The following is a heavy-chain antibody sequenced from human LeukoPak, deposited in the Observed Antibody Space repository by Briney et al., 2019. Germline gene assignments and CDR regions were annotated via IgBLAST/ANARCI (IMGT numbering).Heavy chain of an antibody. CDR2: IIGSGSST. V-gene: IGHV3-23*01. CDR3: AKEGSMAGTGYFDY. J-gene: IGHJ4*02. CDR1: GFTFSSYA. D-gene: IGHD6-19*01. Sequence: GGSLRLSCAASGFTFSSYAMSWVRQAPGKGLEWVSAIIGSGSSTYYADPVKGRFTISRDNSKNTLYLQMNSLRAEDTAIYYCAKEGSMAGTGYFDYWGQGTLVTVSS.